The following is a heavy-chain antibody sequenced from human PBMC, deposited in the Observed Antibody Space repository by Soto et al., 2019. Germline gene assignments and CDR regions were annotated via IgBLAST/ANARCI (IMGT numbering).Heavy chain of an antibody. V-gene: IGHV4-4*07. CDR1: GASISAYA. D-gene: IGHD6-19*01. CDR3: ARGPYSSGWYVVDY. CDR2: LYSSGNT. J-gene: IGHJ4*02. Sequence: QVQLQESGPGLVKPSETLSLTCTVSGASISAYAWSWIRHPAGTGLEWIGRLYSSGNTNYNPSFKSRLTMSADTSKNQFSLKLSSVTAADTAVYYCARGPYSSGWYVVDYWGQGTLVTVSS.